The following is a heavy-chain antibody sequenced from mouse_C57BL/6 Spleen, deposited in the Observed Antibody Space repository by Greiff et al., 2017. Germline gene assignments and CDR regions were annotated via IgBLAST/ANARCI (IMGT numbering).Heavy chain of an antibody. CDR3: ARRAYGRAFYWYFDV. CDR1: GYTFTSYW. CDR2: IHPNSGST. V-gene: IGHV1-64*01. J-gene: IGHJ1*03. D-gene: IGHD1-1*01. Sequence: QVQLQQPGAELVKPGASVKLSCKASGYTFTSYWMHWVKQRPGQGLEWIGMIHPNSGSTNYNEKFKSKATLTVDKSSSTAYMQLSSLTSEDSAVYYCARRAYGRAFYWYFDVWGTGTTVTVSS.